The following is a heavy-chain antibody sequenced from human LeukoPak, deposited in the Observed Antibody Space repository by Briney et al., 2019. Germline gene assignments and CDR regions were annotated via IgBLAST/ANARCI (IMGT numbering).Heavy chain of an antibody. CDR3: AKEVTD. D-gene: IGHD5-18*01. CDR2: INPNRCGT. J-gene: IGHJ4*02. Sequence: ASVNVSCKASGYTFSGYYMHGVRQAPGQGLEWMGWINPNRCGTKYAQKFQGRVTMTRDTSASTAYMELSSLRSDDTAVYYCAKEVTDWGQGTLVTVSS. CDR1: GYTFSGYY. V-gene: IGHV1-2*02.